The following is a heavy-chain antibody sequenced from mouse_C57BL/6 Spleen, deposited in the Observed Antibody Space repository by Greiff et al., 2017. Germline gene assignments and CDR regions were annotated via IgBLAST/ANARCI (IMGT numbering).Heavy chain of an antibody. CDR1: GYTFTSYW. V-gene: IGHV1-52*01. J-gene: IGHJ4*01. CDR2: IDPSDSET. Sequence: LQQPGAELVRPGSSVKLSCKASGYTFTSYWTHCVTQRPIQGLEWIGNIDPSDSETHYNQKFKDKATLTVDKSSSTAYMQLSSLRSEDSAVYYCARGRGIASDAMDCWGQGTSVTVSS. CDR3: ARGRGIASDAMDC.